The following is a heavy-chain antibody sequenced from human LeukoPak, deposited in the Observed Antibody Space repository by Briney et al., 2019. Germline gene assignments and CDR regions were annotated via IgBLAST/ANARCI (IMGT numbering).Heavy chain of an antibody. J-gene: IGHJ5*02. CDR1: GGSFSGYY. CDR3: ARRGWFDP. Sequence: SETLSLTCAVYGGSFSGYYWSWIRQPPGKGLEWIGEINHSGSTNYNPSLKSRVTISVDTSKNQFSLKLSSVTAADTAVYYCARRGWFDPWGQGTLVTVSS. CDR2: INHSGST. V-gene: IGHV4-34*01.